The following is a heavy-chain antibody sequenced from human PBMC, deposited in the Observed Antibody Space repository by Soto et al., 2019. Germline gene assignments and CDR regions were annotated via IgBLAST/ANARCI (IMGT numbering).Heavy chain of an antibody. CDR1: GFNFSDYY. V-gene: IGHV3-11*01. J-gene: IGHJ4*02. CDR2: ISSTASTM. CDR3: ARGTQKRYCTGGSCYTVDY. Sequence: GGSLRLSCAASGFNFSDYYMSWIRQAPGKGLEWVSYISSTASTMYYADSVKGRFTISRDNAKNSLYLQMNSLRAEDTAVYYCARGTQKRYCTGGSCYTVDYWGQGTLVTLSS. D-gene: IGHD2-15*01.